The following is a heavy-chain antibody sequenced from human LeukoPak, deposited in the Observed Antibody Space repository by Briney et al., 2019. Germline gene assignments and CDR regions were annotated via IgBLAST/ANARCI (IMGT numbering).Heavy chain of an antibody. CDR1: GGSISSHY. CDR2: IYYSGST. CDR3: ARQARPHDAFDI. V-gene: IGHV4-59*11. J-gene: IGHJ3*02. Sequence: SERLSLTSTVSGGSISSHYSSWICQPPRRGLEWIGDIYYSGSTNYNTSLTSRVTISVDTSKNQFSLKLRSVTAADTAVYYCARQARPHDAFDIWGQGTMVTVSS.